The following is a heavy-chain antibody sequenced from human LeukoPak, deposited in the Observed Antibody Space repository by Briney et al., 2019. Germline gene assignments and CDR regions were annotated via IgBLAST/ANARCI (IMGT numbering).Heavy chain of an antibody. CDR1: GYSINSGYY. J-gene: IGHJ4*02. CDR2: IYHSGYT. V-gene: IGHV4-38-2*02. Sequence: PSETLSLTCNVSGYSINSGYYWSWIRQPPGEGLEWIESIYHSGYTFYNPSFKSRVTISVDTSKNQFSLKLSSVTAADTAVYYCARLGPGYGPWETFDCWGQGTLVTVSS. D-gene: IGHD5-12*01. CDR3: ARLGPGYGPWETFDC.